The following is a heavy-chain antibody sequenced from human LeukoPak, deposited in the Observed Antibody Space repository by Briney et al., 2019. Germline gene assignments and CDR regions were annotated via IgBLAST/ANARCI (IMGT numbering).Heavy chain of an antibody. CDR3: ARESRVVIAALDY. V-gene: IGHV3-48*04. CDR1: GLTFSNFK. J-gene: IGHJ4*02. Sequence: GGSLRLSCAVSGLTFSNFKMNWVRQAPGEGLEWVSYISSSSSTIYYADSVKGRFTISRDNAKNSLYLQMNSLRAEDTAVYYCARESRVVIAALDYWGQGSLVTVSS. D-gene: IGHD2-15*01. CDR2: ISSSSSTI.